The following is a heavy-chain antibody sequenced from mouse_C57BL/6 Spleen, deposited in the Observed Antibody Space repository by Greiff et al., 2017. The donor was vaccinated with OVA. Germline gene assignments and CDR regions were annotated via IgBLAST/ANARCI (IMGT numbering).Heavy chain of an antibody. J-gene: IGHJ4*01. CDR3: ASGNYDAMDY. CDR2: IDPSDSET. CDR1: GYTFTSYW. V-gene: IGHV1-52*01. Sequence: QVQLQQPGAELVRPGSSVKLSCKASGYTFTSYWMHWVKQRPIQGLEWIGNIDPSDSETHYNQKFKDKATLTVDKSSSTAYMQLSSLTSEDSAVYYCASGNYDAMDYWGQGTSVTVSS.